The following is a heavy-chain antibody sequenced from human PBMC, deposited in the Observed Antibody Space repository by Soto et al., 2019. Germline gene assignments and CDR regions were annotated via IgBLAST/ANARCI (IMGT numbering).Heavy chain of an antibody. CDR1: GGSINSYQ. V-gene: IGHV4-4*07. Sequence: QVQLQESGPGLVKPSEALSLTCTVSGGSINSYQWTWIRQPAGKGLEWTGRIHTSGSTNYNPSLKSRVTMSVDTSKNHFSLKLTSVTAADTAVYYCARDRISGYFDYWGQGTLVTVSS. CDR3: ARDRISGYFDY. J-gene: IGHJ4*02. CDR2: IHTSGST.